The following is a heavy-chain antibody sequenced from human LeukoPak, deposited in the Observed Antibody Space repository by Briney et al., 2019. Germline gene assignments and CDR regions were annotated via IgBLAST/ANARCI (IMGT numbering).Heavy chain of an antibody. Sequence: PSETLSLTCTASGGSISSYYWSWIRQPPGKGLEWIGYIYYSGSTNYNPSLKSRVTISVDTSKNQFSLKLSSVTAADTAVYYCASIVGATGDAFDIWGQGTMVTVSS. CDR3: ASIVGATGDAFDI. V-gene: IGHV4-59*01. J-gene: IGHJ3*02. CDR2: IYYSGST. D-gene: IGHD1-26*01. CDR1: GGSISSYY.